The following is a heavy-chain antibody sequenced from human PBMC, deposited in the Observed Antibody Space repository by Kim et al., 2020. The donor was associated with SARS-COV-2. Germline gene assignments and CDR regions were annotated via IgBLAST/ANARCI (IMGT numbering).Heavy chain of an antibody. CDR1: GFTFSNAW. D-gene: IGHD3-22*01. J-gene: IGHJ4*02. CDR3: TTSTPGITMILN. Sequence: GGSLRLSCAASGFTFSNAWMSWVRQAPGKGLEWVGRIKSKTDGGTTDYAAPVKGRFTISRDDSKNTLYLQMNSLKTEDTAVYYCTTSTPGITMILNWGQGTLVTVSS. CDR2: IKSKTDGGTT. V-gene: IGHV3-15*01.